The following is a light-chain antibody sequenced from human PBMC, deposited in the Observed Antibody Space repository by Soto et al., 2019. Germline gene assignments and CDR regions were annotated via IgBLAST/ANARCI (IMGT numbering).Light chain of an antibody. V-gene: IGKV1-39*01. Sequence: DIQMTQSPSSLSASVGDRVTITCRASQNIRNYLVWYQQKADKAPNLLIYAASSLQSGVPSRFSGSGSGTDFTLTISCLQPEDFATYYCQQTYSIPLTFGQGTKVDI. CDR3: QQTYSIPLT. J-gene: IGKJ1*01. CDR2: AAS. CDR1: QNIRNY.